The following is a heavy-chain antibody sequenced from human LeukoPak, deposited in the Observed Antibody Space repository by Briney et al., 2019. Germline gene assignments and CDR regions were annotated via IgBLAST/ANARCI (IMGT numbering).Heavy chain of an antibody. V-gene: IGHV1-69*01. J-gene: IGHJ3*02. D-gene: IGHD1-26*01. Sequence: KISCKASGGTFSSYAISWVRQAPGQGLEWMGGIIPIFGTANYAQKFQGRVTITADESTSTAYMELSSLRSEDTAVYYCASASGLTYSGPSAGAFDIWGQGTMVTVSS. CDR1: GGTFSSYA. CDR2: IIPIFGTA. CDR3: ASASGLTYSGPSAGAFDI.